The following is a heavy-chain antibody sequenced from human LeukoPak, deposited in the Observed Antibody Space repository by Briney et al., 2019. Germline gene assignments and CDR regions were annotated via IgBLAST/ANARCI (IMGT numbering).Heavy chain of an antibody. V-gene: IGHV4-34*01. D-gene: IGHD5-18*01. CDR3: ARGYSYGSRFRY. Sequence: SETLSHTCAAYGGSFSGYYWSWIRQPPGKGLEWIGEINHSGSTNYNPSLKSRVTISVDTSKNQFSLKLSSVTAADTAVYYCARGYSYGSRFRYWGRGTLVTVSS. J-gene: IGHJ4*02. CDR2: INHSGST. CDR1: GGSFSGYY.